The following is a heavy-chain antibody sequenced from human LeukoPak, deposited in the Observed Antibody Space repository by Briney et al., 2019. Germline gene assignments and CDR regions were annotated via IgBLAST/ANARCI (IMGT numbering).Heavy chain of an antibody. Sequence: SETLSLTCSVCGGSISNTSYYWGWIRQPPGKGLEWIGCMYSSGSTYYTPSLKSRVTISGDTSKNQFSLKLNSVTAADTAVYYCARAYCGGGSCYHSRRWFDPWGQGTLVTLSS. J-gene: IGHJ5*02. CDR2: MYSSGST. CDR1: GGSISNTSYY. CDR3: ARAYCGGGSCYHSRRWFDP. V-gene: IGHV4-39*07. D-gene: IGHD2-15*01.